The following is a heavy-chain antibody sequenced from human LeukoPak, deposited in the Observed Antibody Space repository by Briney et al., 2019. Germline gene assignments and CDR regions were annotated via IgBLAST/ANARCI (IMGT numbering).Heavy chain of an antibody. J-gene: IGHJ4*02. V-gene: IGHV3-15*07. CDR1: GFTFTNAW. CDR2: IKSKTDGGTT. Sequence: GGSLRLSCAASGFTFTNAWMNWVRQAPGKGLEWVGRIKSKTDGGTTDYAAPVKGRFTISRDDSKNTLYLQMNSLKTEDAAVYYCTTTPTKYYDFWSAYNDYWGQGTLVTVSS. D-gene: IGHD3-3*01. CDR3: TTTPTKYYDFWSAYNDY.